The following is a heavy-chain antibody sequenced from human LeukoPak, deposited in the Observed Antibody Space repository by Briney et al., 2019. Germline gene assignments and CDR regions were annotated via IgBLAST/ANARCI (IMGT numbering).Heavy chain of an antibody. CDR1: RYTLTSSG. D-gene: IGHD2-15*01. J-gene: IGHJ4*02. CDR3: ARASLAYCSGGSCDSNFDY. Sequence: ASVNVSCKASRYTLTSSGISWVRQAAGQGGEGMGGISAYDGRTNYAQKLQTRSTITTDTSTSTEYLQLRSLRSDYTPVYYCARASLAYCSGGSCDSNFDYWGQGTLLTVPS. CDR2: ISAYDGRT. V-gene: IGHV1-18*01.